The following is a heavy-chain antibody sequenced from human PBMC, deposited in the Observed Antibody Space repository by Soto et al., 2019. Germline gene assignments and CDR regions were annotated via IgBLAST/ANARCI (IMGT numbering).Heavy chain of an antibody. CDR3: AASPGTYYNLYSFDY. Sequence: GESLKISCKGSGYSFTSYWISWVRQMPGKGLEWMGRIDPSDSYTNYSPSFQGHVTISADKSISTAYLQWSSLKASDTAMYYSAASPGTYYNLYSFDYWGQGALVTVSA. V-gene: IGHV5-10-1*01. D-gene: IGHD3-10*01. CDR1: GYSFTSYW. CDR2: IDPSDSYT. J-gene: IGHJ4*02.